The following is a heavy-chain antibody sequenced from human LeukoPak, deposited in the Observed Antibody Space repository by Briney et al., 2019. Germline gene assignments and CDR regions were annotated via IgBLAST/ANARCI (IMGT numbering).Heavy chain of an antibody. CDR3: ARCGQLRRYYYYYYMDV. CDR1: GGSFSGYY. J-gene: IGHJ6*03. V-gene: IGHV4-34*01. D-gene: IGHD4-23*01. CDR2: INHSGST. Sequence: SETLSLTCAVYGGSFSGYYWSWIRQPPGKGLEWIGEINHSGSTNYNPSLESRVTISVDTSKNQFSLKLSSVTAADTAVYYCARCGQLRRYYYYYYMDVWGKGTTVTVSS.